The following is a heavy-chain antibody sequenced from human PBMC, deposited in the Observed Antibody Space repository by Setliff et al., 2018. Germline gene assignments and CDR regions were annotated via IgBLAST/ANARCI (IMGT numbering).Heavy chain of an antibody. J-gene: IGHJ5*02. V-gene: IGHV1-69*13. CDR2: IIPIFGTA. CDR3: ARGYRGYYNFWSGSQGANWFDP. Sequence: SVKVSCKASGGTFSSYAISWVRQAPGQGLEWMGGIIPIFGTANYAQKFQGRVTITADESTGTAYMELSSLRSEDTAVYYCARGYRGYYNFWSGSQGANWFDPWGQGTLVTVSS. D-gene: IGHD3-3*01. CDR1: GGTFSSYA.